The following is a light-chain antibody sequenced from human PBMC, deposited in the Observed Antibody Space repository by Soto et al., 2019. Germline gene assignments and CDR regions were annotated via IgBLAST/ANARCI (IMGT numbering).Light chain of an antibody. V-gene: IGKV1-27*01. CDR3: QKCDSAPLT. J-gene: IGKJ4*01. CDR1: QGITNY. CDR2: VAS. Sequence: IQMTQSLSSLSASVGDRVTITCRASQGITNYLAWYQQKPGKVPKLLIYVASTLQSGVPSRFSGTGSGTDFTLTISNLQPEDVATYYCQKCDSAPLTFGGGTRWISN.